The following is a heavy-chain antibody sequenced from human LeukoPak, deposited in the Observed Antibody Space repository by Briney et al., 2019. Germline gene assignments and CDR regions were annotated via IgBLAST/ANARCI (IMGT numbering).Heavy chain of an antibody. CDR3: AKDFRIGYSAHFDY. CDR2: IYENGGTT. D-gene: IGHD2-21*01. Sequence: GGSLRLSCVGSGFTFRSHAMSWVRQAPEKGLEFVSGIYENGGTTYYANSVKGRFSISRDNSKNTLYLQMDSLRGEDTAVYYCAKDFRIGYSAHFDYWGQGALVTVSS. J-gene: IGHJ4*02. CDR1: GFTFRSHA. V-gene: IGHV3-23*01.